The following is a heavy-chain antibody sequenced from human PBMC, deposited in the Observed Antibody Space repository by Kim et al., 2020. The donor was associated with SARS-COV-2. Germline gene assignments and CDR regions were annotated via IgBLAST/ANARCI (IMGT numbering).Heavy chain of an antibody. CDR3: ARNPTVAGYSRLYYFDY. CDR2: IYSGGST. D-gene: IGHD6-13*01. Sequence: GGSLRLSCAASGFTVSSNYMSWVRQAPGKGLEWVSVIYSGGSTYYTDSVKGRFTISRDNSKNTLYLQMNSLRAEDTAVYYCARNPTVAGYSRLYYFDYWGQGTLVTVSS. V-gene: IGHV3-53*01. J-gene: IGHJ4*02. CDR1: GFTVSSNY.